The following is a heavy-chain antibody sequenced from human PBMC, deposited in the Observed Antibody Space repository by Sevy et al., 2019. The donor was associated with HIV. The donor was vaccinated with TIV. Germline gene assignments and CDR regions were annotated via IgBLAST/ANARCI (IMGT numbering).Heavy chain of an antibody. CDR1: GFTFSSYA. V-gene: IGHV3-23*01. J-gene: IGHJ4*02. Sequence: GGSLRLSCAASGFTFSSYARSWVRQAPGKGLEWVSAISGSGGSTYYADSVKGRFTISRDNSKNTLYLQMNSLRAEDTAVYYCAKDLYYYDSSGYYTFDYWGQGTLVTVSS. D-gene: IGHD3-22*01. CDR2: ISGSGGST. CDR3: AKDLYYYDSSGYYTFDY.